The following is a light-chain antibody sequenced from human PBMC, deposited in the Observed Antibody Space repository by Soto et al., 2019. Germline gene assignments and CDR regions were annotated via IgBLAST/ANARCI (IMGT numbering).Light chain of an antibody. J-gene: IGLJ1*01. V-gene: IGLV1-40*01. CDR1: SSNFGAGYE. CDR2: NNL. Sequence: QSVLTQPTSVSGAPGQRVTISCTGSSSNFGAGYEVHWYKQLPGAAPTLVIFNNLNRPSGVPERFSGSKSGTSASLVISGLQAEDEAYYYCQSFDSSLRVYVYVSGTKVTVL. CDR3: QSFDSSLRVYV.